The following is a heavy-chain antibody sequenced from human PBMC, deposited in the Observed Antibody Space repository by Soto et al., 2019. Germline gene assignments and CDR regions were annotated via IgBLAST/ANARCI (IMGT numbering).Heavy chain of an antibody. CDR1: GFTLSGFD. V-gene: IGHV3-73*01. CDR3: TRRSCSGGGCYSDFDF. D-gene: IGHD2-15*01. Sequence: GGSLRLSCAASGFTLSGFDVHWVSQASGEGLEWIGRIKTKIEGYATAVAASVKGRFTISRDDSKNTAYLEMNSLKTEDTAVYYCTRRSCSGGGCYSDFDFWGQGALVTVSS. J-gene: IGHJ4*02. CDR2: IKTKIEGYAT.